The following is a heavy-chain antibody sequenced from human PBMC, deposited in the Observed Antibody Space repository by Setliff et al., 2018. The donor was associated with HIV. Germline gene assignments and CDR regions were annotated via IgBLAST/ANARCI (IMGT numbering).Heavy chain of an antibody. J-gene: IGHJ4*02. V-gene: IGHV3-48*03. D-gene: IGHD3-22*01. CDR1: GLIFSSYE. Sequence: GGSLRLSCAASGLIFSSYEMNWVRQAPGKGLEWISFIGGSFMYYGDSVQGRFTISRDDAKSSLYLQMNSLKAEDTATYFCARASPGVVIIPDSWGQGTLVTVSS. CDR3: ARASPGVVIIPDS. CDR2: IGGSFM.